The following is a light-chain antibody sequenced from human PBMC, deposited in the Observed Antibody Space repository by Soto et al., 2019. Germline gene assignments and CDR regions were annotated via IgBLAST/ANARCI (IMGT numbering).Light chain of an antibody. CDR2: EVT. V-gene: IGLV2-14*01. CDR3: SLYTRSITPV. J-gene: IGLJ3*02. CDR1: SSDVGGYNY. Sequence: QSALTQPASVSGSPGQSITISCTGTSSDVGGYNYVSWYQQHPGKAPKLMIYEVTNRPSGVSNRFSGSKSGNTASLTISGLQAEDEGDYYCSLYTRSITPVFGGGAQLTVL.